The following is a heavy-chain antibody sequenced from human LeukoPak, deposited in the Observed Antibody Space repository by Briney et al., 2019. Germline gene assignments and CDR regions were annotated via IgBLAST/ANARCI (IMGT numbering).Heavy chain of an antibody. V-gene: IGHV3-23*01. CDR3: AKAVHGYDSPMYFDY. D-gene: IGHD5-12*01. CDR1: GFTFSNYW. Sequence: QPGRSLRLSCAASGFTFSNYWMSWVRQAPGKGLEWVSAISGSGGSTYYADSVKGRFTISRDNSKNTLYLQMNSLRAEDTAVYYCAKAVHGYDSPMYFDYWGQGTLVTVSS. J-gene: IGHJ4*02. CDR2: ISGSGGST.